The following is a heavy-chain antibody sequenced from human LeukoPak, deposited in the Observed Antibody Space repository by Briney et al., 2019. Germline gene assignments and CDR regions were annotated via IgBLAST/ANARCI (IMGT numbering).Heavy chain of an antibody. D-gene: IGHD3-16*02. CDR3: ARDFDYVWGSYRYPSDY. CDR2: INPSGGST. Sequence: GASVKVSCKASGYTFTSYYMHWVRQAPGQGLEWMGIINPSGGSTSYAQKFQGRVTMTRDTSTSTVYMELSSLRSEDTAVYYCARDFDYVWGSYRYPSDYWGQGTLVTVSS. CDR1: GYTFTSYY. J-gene: IGHJ4*02. V-gene: IGHV1-46*01.